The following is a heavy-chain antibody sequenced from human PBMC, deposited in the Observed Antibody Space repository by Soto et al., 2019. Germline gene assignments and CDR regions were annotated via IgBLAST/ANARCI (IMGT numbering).Heavy chain of an antibody. V-gene: IGHV3-23*01. CDR3: ARRVTSSFDY. CDR2: ITGSGDYT. CDR1: GVTFSIYN. D-gene: IGHD4-4*01. J-gene: IGHJ4*02. Sequence: GGSLRLSCVASGVTFSIYNMNWVRQAPGKGLEWVSVITGSGDYTNYGDSVKGRFTISRDNSKNTLYLQMNSLRAEDTAVYFCARRVTSSFDYWGQGTLVTVSS.